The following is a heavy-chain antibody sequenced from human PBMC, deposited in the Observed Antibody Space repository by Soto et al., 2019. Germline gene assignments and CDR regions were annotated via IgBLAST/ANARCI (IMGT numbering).Heavy chain of an antibody. V-gene: IGHV3-73*02. Sequence: EVQLVESGGGLVQPGGSLKLSCAASGFTFSGSAMHWVRQASGKGLEWVGRIRSKANSYATAYAASVKGRFTISRDDSKNTAYLQMNSLKTEDTAVYYCAKDLSIAPRPTFDYWGQGILVSVSS. CDR3: AKDLSIAPRPTFDY. J-gene: IGHJ4*02. CDR2: IRSKANSYAT. CDR1: GFTFSGSA. D-gene: IGHD6-6*01.